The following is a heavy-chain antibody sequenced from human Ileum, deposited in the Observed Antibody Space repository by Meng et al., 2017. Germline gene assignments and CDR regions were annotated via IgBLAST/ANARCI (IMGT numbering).Heavy chain of an antibody. D-gene: IGHD1-26*01. CDR2: INRDGTST. CDR1: GFTFSNSW. V-gene: IGHV3-74*01. Sequence: EVQLVESGGGLVQPGWSLRLSCAASGFTFSNSWMHWVRQVPGKGLVWVSRINRDGTSTSYADSLEGRFSISRDNAKNTLYLQMNNLRPEDTAVYYCSRDLSSEWELVGWGQGTLVTVSS. CDR3: SRDLSSEWELVG. J-gene: IGHJ4*02.